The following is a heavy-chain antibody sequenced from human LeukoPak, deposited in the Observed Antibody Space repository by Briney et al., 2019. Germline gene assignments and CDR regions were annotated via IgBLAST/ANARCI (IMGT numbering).Heavy chain of an antibody. D-gene: IGHD2-21*02. V-gene: IGHV3-48*04. CDR1: GFTFSSYG. J-gene: IGHJ6*02. CDR2: ISSSSSSI. CDR3: ARLVVTASYYYYYYGMDV. Sequence: GGSLRLSCAVSGFTFSSYGMNWVRQAPGKGLEWVSYISSSSSSIYYADSVQGRFTISRDNAKNSLYLQMNSLRAEDTAVYYCARLVVTASYYYYYYGMDVWGQGTTVTVSS.